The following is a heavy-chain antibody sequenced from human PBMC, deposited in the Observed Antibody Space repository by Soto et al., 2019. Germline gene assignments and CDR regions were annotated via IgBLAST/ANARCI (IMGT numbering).Heavy chain of an antibody. J-gene: IGHJ5*02. CDR3: ARVPTP. CDR2: IYYTGST. Sequence: SETLSLTCTVSGGSISSFSWSWIRQPPGKGLEWIGYIYYTGSTNYNPSLKSRVTISVDRSKNQFSLKLTSVTAADTAVYYCARVPTPWGQGALVTVSP. CDR1: GGSISSFS. V-gene: IGHV4-59*12.